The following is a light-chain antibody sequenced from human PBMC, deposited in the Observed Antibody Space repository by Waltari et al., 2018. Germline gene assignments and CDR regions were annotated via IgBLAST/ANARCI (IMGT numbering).Light chain of an antibody. CDR3: CSYAGSYTWV. CDR2: DDN. CDR1: SSDVGNYNL. Sequence: QSALTQPASVSGSPGQSITISCTGTSSDVGNYNLVSWYQQYPGKAPKVRIYDDNRRPSGVSGRFSGSKSGNTASLTISGVQAEDEADYYCCSYAGSYTWVFGGGTKLTVL. J-gene: IGLJ3*02. V-gene: IGLV2-23*01.